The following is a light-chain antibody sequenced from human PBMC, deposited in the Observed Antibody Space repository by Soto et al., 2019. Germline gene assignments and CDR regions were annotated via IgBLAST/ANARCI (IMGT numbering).Light chain of an antibody. CDR2: EVS. CDR3: SSYTSSSTLI. Sequence: QSALTQPASVSGSPGQSITISCTGASSDVGAYNYVSWYQQHPGKAPKLMISEVSTRPLGVSDRFSGSKSGNTASLTISGLQAEDEAYYYCSSYTSSSTLIFGGGTQLTVL. CDR1: SSDVGAYNY. V-gene: IGLV2-14*01. J-gene: IGLJ2*01.